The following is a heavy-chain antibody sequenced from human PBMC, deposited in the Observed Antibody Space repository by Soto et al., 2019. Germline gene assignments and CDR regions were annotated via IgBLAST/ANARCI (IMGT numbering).Heavy chain of an antibody. CDR1: GFTFSNYE. D-gene: IGHD6-13*01. CDR2: VSSSGTTM. J-gene: IGHJ4*02. Sequence: GGSLRLSCATSGFTFSNYEMNWVRQAPGKGLEWVPYVSSSGTTMYYADSVKGRFTISRDNAKNSLYLQMNTLRAEDTAVYYCARESAAGILDYWGLGTLVTVPS. V-gene: IGHV3-48*03. CDR3: ARESAAGILDY.